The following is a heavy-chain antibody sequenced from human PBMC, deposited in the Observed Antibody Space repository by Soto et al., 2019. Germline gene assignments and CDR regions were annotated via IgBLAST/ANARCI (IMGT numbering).Heavy chain of an antibody. D-gene: IGHD1-26*01. CDR2: MNPGRGKT. CDR3: ARMASAGTLNWFDP. CDR1: GYSFISFD. Sequence: GASVKVCCKASGYSFISFDISWVRQAAGQGPEWLGWMNPGRGKTGYTSDFQGRVAMTRDASIATSHLDLTSLTSDDTAVYYCARMASAGTLNWFDPWGPGTLVTVSS. V-gene: IGHV1-8*02. J-gene: IGHJ5*02.